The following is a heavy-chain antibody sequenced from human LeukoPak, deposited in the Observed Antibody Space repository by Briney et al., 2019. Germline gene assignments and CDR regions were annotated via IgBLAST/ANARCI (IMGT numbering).Heavy chain of an antibody. CDR3: ARVKNWFDP. CDR2: IFHTGST. J-gene: IGHJ5*02. CDR1: GYSISSGYY. Sequence: TSETLSLTCTVSGYSISSGYYWAWIRQPPGKGLEWIGSIFHTGSTYHNPSLKSRVTISVDTSKNQFSLKLNSVTAADTAVYYCARVKNWFDPWGQGTLVTVSS. V-gene: IGHV4-38-2*02.